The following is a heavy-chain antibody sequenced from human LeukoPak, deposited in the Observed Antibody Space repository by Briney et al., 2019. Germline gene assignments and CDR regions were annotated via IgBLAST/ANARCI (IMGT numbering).Heavy chain of an antibody. CDR1: GYSFTSYW. CDR2: IYPGDSDT. D-gene: IGHD6-13*01. V-gene: IGHV5-51*01. J-gene: IGHJ4*02. CDR3: ARVRVSSSWYTDYYFDY. Sequence: GESLKISCKGSGYSFTSYWIGWVRQMPGKGLEWMGIIYPGDSDTRYSPSFQGQVTIPADKSISTAYLQWSSLKASDTAMYYCARVRVSSSWYTDYYFDYWGQGTLVTVSS.